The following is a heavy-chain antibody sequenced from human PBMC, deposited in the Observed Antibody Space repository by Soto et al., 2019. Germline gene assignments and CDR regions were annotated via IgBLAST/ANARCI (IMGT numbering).Heavy chain of an antibody. J-gene: IGHJ3*02. CDR2: IWYDGSNK. CDR1: GFTFSSYG. Sequence: GGSLRLSCAASGFTFSSYGMHWVRQAPGKGLAWVAVIWYDGSNKYYSDSVKGRFTISRDNSKNTLYLQMNSLRAEDTAVYYCAREGAGGIAAAGHDAFDIWGQGTTVTVSS. V-gene: IGHV3-33*01. CDR3: AREGAGGIAAAGHDAFDI. D-gene: IGHD6-13*01.